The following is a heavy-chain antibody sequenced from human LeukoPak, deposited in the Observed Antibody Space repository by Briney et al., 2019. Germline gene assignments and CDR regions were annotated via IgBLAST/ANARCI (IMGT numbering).Heavy chain of an antibody. D-gene: IGHD1-14*01. J-gene: IGHJ4*02. Sequence: SETLSLTCTVSGGSISSYYWSWIRQPAGEGLEWIGRIYTSGSTNYNPSLKSRVTISVDTSKNQFSLKLSSVTAADTAVYYCARRVRSADHRCDFWGQGTLVTVSS. V-gene: IGHV4-4*07. CDR1: GGSISSYY. CDR2: IYTSGST. CDR3: ARRVRSADHRCDF.